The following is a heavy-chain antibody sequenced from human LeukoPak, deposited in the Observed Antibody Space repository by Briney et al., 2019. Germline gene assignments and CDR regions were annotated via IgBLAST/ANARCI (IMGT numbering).Heavy chain of an antibody. D-gene: IGHD6-19*01. V-gene: IGHV4-34*01. Sequence: PSETLSLTCAVYGGSFSGYYWSWIRQPPGKGLGWIGEINHSGSTNYNPSLKSRVTISVDTSKNQFSLKLSSVTAADTAVYYCARGLPAVASSYYYYYMDVWGKGTTVTVSS. J-gene: IGHJ6*03. CDR3: ARGLPAVASSYYYYYMDV. CDR2: INHSGST. CDR1: GGSFSGYY.